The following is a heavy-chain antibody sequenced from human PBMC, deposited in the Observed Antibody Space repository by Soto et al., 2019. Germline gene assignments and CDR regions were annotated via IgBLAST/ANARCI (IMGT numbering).Heavy chain of an antibody. D-gene: IGHD2-2*01. J-gene: IGHJ6*02. CDR1: GFTFSSYG. CDR3: AKGGYSDQLLYGMAV. CDR2: ISYDGSNK. Sequence: GGSLRLSCAASGFTFSSYGMHWVRQAPGKGLEWVAVISYDGSNKYYADSVKGRFTISRDNSKNTLYLQMNSLRAEDTAVYYCAKGGYSDQLLYGMAVWGQGTTVTVSS. V-gene: IGHV3-30*18.